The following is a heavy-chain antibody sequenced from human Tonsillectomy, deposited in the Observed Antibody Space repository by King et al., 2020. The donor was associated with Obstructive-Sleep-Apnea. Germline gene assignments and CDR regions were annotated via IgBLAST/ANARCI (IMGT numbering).Heavy chain of an antibody. CDR1: GYTFTSYY. CDR2: INPSGVST. CDR3: ARDRVVGATLGFDP. J-gene: IGHJ5*02. V-gene: IGHV1-46*01. D-gene: IGHD1-26*01. Sequence: QEQLVQSGAEVKKPGASVKVSCKASGYTFTSYYINWVRQAPGQGLEWMGIINPSGVSTSYAQKFQGRVTMTRDTSTSTVYMELSSLRSEDTAVYYCARDRVVGATLGFDPWGQGTLVTVSS.